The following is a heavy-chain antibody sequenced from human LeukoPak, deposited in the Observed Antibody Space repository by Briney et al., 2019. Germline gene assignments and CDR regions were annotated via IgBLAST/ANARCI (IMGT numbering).Heavy chain of an antibody. CDR3: ARVNYGSGSYLGAFDI. V-gene: IGHV3-21*01. J-gene: IGHJ3*02. D-gene: IGHD3-10*01. CDR2: ISSSSSYI. CDR1: GFTFSSYS. Sequence: GGSLRLSCAASGFTFSSYSMNWVRQAPGKGLEWVSSISSSSSYIYYADSVKGRFTISRDNAKNSLYLQMNSLRAEDTAVYYCARVNYGSGSYLGAFDIWGQGTMVTVSS.